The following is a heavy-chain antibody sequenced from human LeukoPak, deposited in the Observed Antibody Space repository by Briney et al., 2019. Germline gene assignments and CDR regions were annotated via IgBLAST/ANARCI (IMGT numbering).Heavy chain of an antibody. CDR1: GGSISSGDYY. J-gene: IGHJ4*02. D-gene: IGHD3-3*01. CDR3: AREFWSGYSRFPVD. V-gene: IGHV4-30-4*08. CDR2: IYYSGST. Sequence: SETLSLTCTVSGGSISSGDYYWRWIRQPPGKGLEWIGYIYYSGSTYYNPSLKSRVTISVDTSKNQFSLKLSSVTAADTAVYYCAREFWSGYSRFPVDWGQGTLVTVSS.